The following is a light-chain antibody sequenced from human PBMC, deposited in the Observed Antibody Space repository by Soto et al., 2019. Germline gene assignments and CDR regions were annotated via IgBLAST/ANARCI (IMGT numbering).Light chain of an antibody. CDR3: QQYGSSPLFT. V-gene: IGKV3-20*01. CDR1: QSVSSSY. CDR2: GAS. J-gene: IGKJ3*01. Sequence: EIVLTQSPGTLSLSPGERATLSCRASQSVSSSYLAWYQQKPGQAPRLIIYGASIRATGIPDRISGSGPGADFLLTISTLEPADFSVYYCQQYGSSPLFTFGPGTKVDIK.